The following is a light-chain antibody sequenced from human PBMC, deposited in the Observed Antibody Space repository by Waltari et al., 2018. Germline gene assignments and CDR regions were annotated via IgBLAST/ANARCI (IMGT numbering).Light chain of an antibody. V-gene: IGKV4-1*01. CDR3: LQCYNTPYT. Sequence: DIVMTQSPDSLAVSLGERATINCKSSHSSSNEDSLALSQQKPGQPPKLLIYRASTRESGVPDRVSGSGSGTDFTLTITSVQAEDVAVYYCLQCYNTPYTFGQGTRLEIK. CDR1: HSSSNEDS. J-gene: IGKJ2*01. CDR2: RAS.